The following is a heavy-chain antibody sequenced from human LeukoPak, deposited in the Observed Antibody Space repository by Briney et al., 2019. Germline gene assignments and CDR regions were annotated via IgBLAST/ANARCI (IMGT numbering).Heavy chain of an antibody. CDR1: GFTFSSYW. CDR3: TGGDYVDNYYYGMDV. J-gene: IGHJ6*02. V-gene: IGHV3-73*01. CDR2: IRSKANSYAT. D-gene: IGHD4-17*01. Sequence: PGGSLRLSCAASGFTFSSYWMHWVRQAPGKGLEWVGRIRSKANSYATAYAASVKGRFTISRDDSKNTAYLQMNSLKTEDTAVYYCTGGDYVDNYYYGMDVWGQGTTVTVSS.